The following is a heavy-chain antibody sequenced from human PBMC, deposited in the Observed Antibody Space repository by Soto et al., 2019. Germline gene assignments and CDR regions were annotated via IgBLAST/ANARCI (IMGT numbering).Heavy chain of an antibody. J-gene: IGHJ6*02. CDR2: IYYSGST. D-gene: IGHD6-19*01. CDR1: GGSISSYY. CDR3: AREQWLYGMDV. Sequence: PSETLSLTCTVSGGSISSYYWSWIRQPPGKGLEWIGYIYYSGSTNYNPALKSRVTISVDTSKNQFSLKLNSVTAADTAVYYCAREQWLYGMDVWGQGTTVTVS. V-gene: IGHV4-59*01.